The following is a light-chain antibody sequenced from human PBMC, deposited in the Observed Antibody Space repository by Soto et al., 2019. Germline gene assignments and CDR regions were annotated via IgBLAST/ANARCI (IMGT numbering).Light chain of an antibody. Sequence: EIVMTQSPATLSVSPGERATLSCRASQGVCAHLAWDQQKPGQTPSLLIYGAPTRATGIPARFTGSGSGTEFTLTISSLQSEDFAVYYCQQYNNWPPTFGQGTKVEIK. J-gene: IGKJ1*01. V-gene: IGKV3-15*01. CDR3: QQYNNWPPT. CDR2: GAP. CDR1: QGVCAH.